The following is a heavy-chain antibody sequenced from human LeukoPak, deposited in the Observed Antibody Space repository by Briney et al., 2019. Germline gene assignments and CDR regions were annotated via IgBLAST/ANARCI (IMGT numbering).Heavy chain of an antibody. CDR3: AREPDTKILFDY. CDR1: GGSISSYH. J-gene: IGHJ4*02. D-gene: IGHD3-3*01. Sequence: SETLSLTCTVSGGSISSYHWSWIRQPAGKGLEWIGRIYTSGSTNYNPPLKSRVTMSVDTSKNQFSLKLSSVTAADTAVYYCAREPDTKILFDYWGQGTLVTVSS. CDR2: IYTSGST. V-gene: IGHV4-4*07.